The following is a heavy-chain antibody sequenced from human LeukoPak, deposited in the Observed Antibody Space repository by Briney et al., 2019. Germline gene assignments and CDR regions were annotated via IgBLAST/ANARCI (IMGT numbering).Heavy chain of an antibody. CDR2: IYPGDSDT. D-gene: IGHD6-19*01. Sequence: GESLQISCKGSGYSFTSYWIGWVRPMPGKGLEWMGIIYPGDSDTRYSPSFQGQVTISADKSISTAYLQWSSLKASDTAMYHCARGMSSGWSGADYWGQGTLVTVSS. V-gene: IGHV5-51*01. J-gene: IGHJ4*02. CDR3: ARGMSSGWSGADY. CDR1: GYSFTSYW.